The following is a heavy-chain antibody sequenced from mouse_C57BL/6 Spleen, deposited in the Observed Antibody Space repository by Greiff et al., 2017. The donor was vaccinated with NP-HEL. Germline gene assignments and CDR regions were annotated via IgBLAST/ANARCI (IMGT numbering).Heavy chain of an antibody. D-gene: IGHD2-4*01. J-gene: IGHJ3*01. V-gene: IGHV1-69*01. CDR3: ARSGYDYDERFAY. Sequence: QVQLQQSGAELVMPGASVKLSCKASGYTFTSYWMHWVKQRPGQGLEWIGEIDPSDSYTNYNQKFKGKSTLTVDKSSSTAYMQLSSLTSEDSAVYYCARSGYDYDERFAYWGQGTLVTVSA. CDR2: IDPSDSYT. CDR1: GYTFTSYW.